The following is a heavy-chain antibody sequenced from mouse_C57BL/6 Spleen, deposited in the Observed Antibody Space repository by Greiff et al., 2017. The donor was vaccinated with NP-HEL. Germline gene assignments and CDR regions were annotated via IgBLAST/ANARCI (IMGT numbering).Heavy chain of an antibody. CDR3: ARNYDHYEGTWFAY. CDR2: IWSGGST. D-gene: IGHD1-2*01. CDR1: GFSLTSYG. Sequence: QVQLQQSGPGLVQPSQSLSITCTVSGFSLTSYGIHWVRQSPGKGLEWLGVIWSGGSTDYYAAFIYRLSISKDNSKSQVFFKMNSLQADDTAIYYCARNYDHYEGTWFAYWGQGTLVTVSA. J-gene: IGHJ3*01. V-gene: IGHV2-2*01.